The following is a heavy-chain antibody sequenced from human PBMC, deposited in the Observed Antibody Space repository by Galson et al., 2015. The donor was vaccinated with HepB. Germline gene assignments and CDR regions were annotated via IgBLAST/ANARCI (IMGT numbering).Heavy chain of an antibody. D-gene: IGHD1-26*01. V-gene: IGHV1-2*02. J-gene: IGHJ4*02. CDR2: INPNSGGT. Sequence: SGAEVKKPGESLKVSCKASGYTFTGYYMHWVRQAPGQGLEWMGWINPNSGGTNYAQKFQGRVTMTRDTSISTAYMELSRLRSDDTAVYYCARPSGSFRGRLPFDYWGQGTLVTVSS. CDR3: ARPSGSFRGRLPFDY. CDR1: GYTFTGYY.